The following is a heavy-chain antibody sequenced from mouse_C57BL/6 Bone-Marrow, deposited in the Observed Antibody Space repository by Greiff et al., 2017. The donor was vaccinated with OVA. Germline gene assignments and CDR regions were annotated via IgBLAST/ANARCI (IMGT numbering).Heavy chain of an antibody. CDR1: GFTFSSYA. Sequence: EVQLVESGGGLVKPGGSLKLSCAASGFTFSSYAMSWVRQTPEKRLEWVATISDGGSYTYYPDNVKGRFTISRDNAKNNLYLQMSHLKSEDTAMYYCARDREGYGGYPAWFAYWGQGTLVTVSA. V-gene: IGHV5-4*01. J-gene: IGHJ3*01. D-gene: IGHD2-3*01. CDR2: ISDGGSYT. CDR3: ARDREGYGGYPAWFAY.